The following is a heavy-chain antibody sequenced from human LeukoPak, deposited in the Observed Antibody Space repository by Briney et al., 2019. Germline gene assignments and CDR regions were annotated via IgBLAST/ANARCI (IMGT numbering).Heavy chain of an antibody. CDR2: IHYSGST. D-gene: IGHD5-12*01. CDR3: ARCGLWWLLGSSAFDI. Sequence: PSETLSLTCTVSGGSISSSSYYWGWIRQPPGKGLEWIGAIHYSGSTYYNTSLKSRVTISVDTSKNQFSLKLSSVTAADTAVYYCARCGLWWLLGSSAFDIWGQGTMVTVSS. V-gene: IGHV4-39*07. J-gene: IGHJ3*02. CDR1: GGSISSSSYY.